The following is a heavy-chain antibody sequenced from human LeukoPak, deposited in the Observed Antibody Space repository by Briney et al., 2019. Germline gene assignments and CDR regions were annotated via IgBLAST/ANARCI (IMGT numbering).Heavy chain of an antibody. V-gene: IGHV4-34*01. Sequence: SETLSLTCDVYGGSFCDYYLSWIRQPPGKGLEWIGEIYHSGSTNYNPSLKSRVTISVDKSKNQFSLKLNSVTAADTALYYCAKSNGYGLIDIWGQGTMVTVSS. CDR1: GGSFCDYY. D-gene: IGHD3-10*01. CDR3: AKSNGYGLIDI. J-gene: IGHJ3*02. CDR2: IYHSGST.